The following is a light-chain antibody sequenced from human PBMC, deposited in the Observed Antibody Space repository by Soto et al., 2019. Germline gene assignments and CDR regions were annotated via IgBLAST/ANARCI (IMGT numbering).Light chain of an antibody. CDR3: GSFTSSSTYV. J-gene: IGLJ1*01. CDR1: SSDVGRYNY. Sequence: QAVLAQPASVSGSPGQSITISCTGTSSDVGRYNYVSWYQQHPGKAPKLTIYDVSSRPSGVSSRFSGSKSGNTASLTISGLQAEDVADYYCGSFTSSSTYVFGPGTKVNVL. V-gene: IGLV2-14*03. CDR2: DVS.